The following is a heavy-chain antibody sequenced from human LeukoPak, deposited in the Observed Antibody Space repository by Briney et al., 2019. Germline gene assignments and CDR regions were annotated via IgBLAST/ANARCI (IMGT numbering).Heavy chain of an antibody. J-gene: IGHJ3*02. V-gene: IGHV3-48*04. Sequence: GGSLRPSCTASGFTFSSYWMSWVRQAPGKGLEWVSYISGSSSTIYYADSVKGRFTISRDNANNSLYLQMNSLRAEDTAVYYCAREGTGSDDSFNIWGQGTMVTVSS. D-gene: IGHD1-26*01. CDR1: GFTFSSYW. CDR3: AREGTGSDDSFNI. CDR2: ISGSSSTI.